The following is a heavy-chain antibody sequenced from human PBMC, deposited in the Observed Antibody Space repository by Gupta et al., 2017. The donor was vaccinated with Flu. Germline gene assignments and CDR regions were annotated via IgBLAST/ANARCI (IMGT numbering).Heavy chain of an antibody. CDR1: GFTFSSYA. V-gene: IGHV3-23*01. Sequence: VQLLASGGGLVQPGGSLILSCAASGFTFSSYAMSWGRQAPGKGLEWVSAISGSGGSTYYADSVKGRFTISRDNSKNTLYLQMNSLRAEDTAIDYCAKGPRGYDSSGYYYVADYWGQGTLVTVSS. CDR2: ISGSGGST. D-gene: IGHD3-22*01. CDR3: AKGPRGYDSSGYYYVADY. J-gene: IGHJ4*02.